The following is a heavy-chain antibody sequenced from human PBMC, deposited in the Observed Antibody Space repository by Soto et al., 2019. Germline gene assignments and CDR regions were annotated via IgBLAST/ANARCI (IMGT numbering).Heavy chain of an antibody. J-gene: IGHJ5*02. V-gene: IGHV4-4*02. Sequence: SETLSLTCAVSGGFISTLNWWSWVRQPPGKGLEWIGEIHHSGSTNYKPSLKSRVTISVDKSKNQFSLNLRSTTAADTAVYYCARREYYDSTGYFPSWGQGTLVTVSS. CDR2: IHHSGST. CDR3: ARREYYDSTGYFPS. CDR1: GGFISTLNW. D-gene: IGHD3-22*01.